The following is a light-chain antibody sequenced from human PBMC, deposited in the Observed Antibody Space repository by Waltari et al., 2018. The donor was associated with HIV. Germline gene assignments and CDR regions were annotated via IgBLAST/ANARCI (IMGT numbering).Light chain of an antibody. CDR2: DVS. Sequence: QSALTQPASVSGSPGQSITISCTGTSSDIGGYDHFCWYQQHPGRAPKLKIYDVSNRPSGVSDRFSGSKSGNTASLTISGLQTEDEADYYCSSFTSGTTWVFGGGTKVTVL. CDR1: SSDIGGYDH. CDR3: SSFTSGTTWV. V-gene: IGLV2-14*03. J-gene: IGLJ3*02.